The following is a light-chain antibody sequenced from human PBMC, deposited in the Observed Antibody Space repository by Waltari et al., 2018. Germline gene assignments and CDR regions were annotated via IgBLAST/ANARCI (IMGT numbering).Light chain of an antibody. J-gene: IGKJ1*01. V-gene: IGKV1-5*03. Sequence: DIQMTQSPYTLSASVGDIVTITCRASQSISRNLAWYQQKPGKAPKLLIYKTSSLESGVPSRFSGSGSETEFTLTISSLQPDDLATYYCQQYYSYPWTFGQGTKVEIK. CDR2: KTS. CDR1: QSISRN. CDR3: QQYYSYPWT.